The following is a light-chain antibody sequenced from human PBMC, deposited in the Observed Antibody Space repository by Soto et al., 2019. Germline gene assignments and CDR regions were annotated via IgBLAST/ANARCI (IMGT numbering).Light chain of an antibody. Sequence: DIQMTQSPSTLSASVGDRVTITCRASQSISSWLAWYQQKPGKAPKLLIYKASSLESVVPSRFSGSGSGTQFTLTISSLQPDDFATYYCQPYNSYSRTFGQGTKVEIK. J-gene: IGKJ1*01. V-gene: IGKV1-5*03. CDR1: QSISSW. CDR3: QPYNSYSRT. CDR2: KAS.